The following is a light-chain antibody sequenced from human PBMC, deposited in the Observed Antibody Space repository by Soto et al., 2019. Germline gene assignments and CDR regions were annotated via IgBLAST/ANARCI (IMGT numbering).Light chain of an antibody. J-gene: IGLJ2*01. Sequence: QSALTQPASVSGSPGQLITISCTGTSSDVGTYHLVSWYQQHPGKAPKLMIYEVTKRPSGVSNRFSGSKSGNTASLTISGLQAEDEGDYYCCSYVGSSTVIFGGGTKLTVL. CDR2: EVT. V-gene: IGLV2-23*02. CDR3: CSYVGSSTVI. CDR1: SSDVGTYHL.